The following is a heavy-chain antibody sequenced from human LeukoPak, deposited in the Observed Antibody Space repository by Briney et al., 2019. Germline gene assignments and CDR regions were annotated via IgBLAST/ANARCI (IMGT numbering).Heavy chain of an antibody. CDR2: MYYSGST. Sequence: SETLSLTCTVSGGSISSSTYYWGWIRQPPGKGLEWIGSMYYSGSTYYNPSLKSRVTISIDTSKNQFSLKLSSVTAADTAVYYCARLTFGDLLIDYWGQGTLVTVSS. V-gene: IGHV4-39*07. CDR3: ARLTFGDLLIDY. CDR1: GGSISSSTYY. J-gene: IGHJ4*02. D-gene: IGHD3-10*01.